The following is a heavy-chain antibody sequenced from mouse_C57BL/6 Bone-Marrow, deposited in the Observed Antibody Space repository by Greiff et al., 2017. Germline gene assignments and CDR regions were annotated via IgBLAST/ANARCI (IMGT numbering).Heavy chain of an antibody. V-gene: IGHV1-55*01. Sequence: VQLQQPGAELVKPGASVKMSCKASGYTFTSYWITWVKQRPGQGLEWIGDIYPGSGSTNYNEKFKSKATLTVDTSSSTAYMQLSSLTSEDSAVYYCERGGYDYGSFAYWGQGTLVTVSA. CDR1: GYTFTSYW. D-gene: IGHD2-4*01. J-gene: IGHJ3*01. CDR2: IYPGSGST. CDR3: ERGGYDYGSFAY.